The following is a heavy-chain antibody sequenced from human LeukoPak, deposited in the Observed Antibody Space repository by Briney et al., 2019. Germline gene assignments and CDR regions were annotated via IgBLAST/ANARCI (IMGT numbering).Heavy chain of an antibody. D-gene: IGHD1-14*01. Sequence: GGSLRLSCAASGFTFSSYAMSWVRQAPGKGLEWVSAISGGGGSTYYPDSVKGRFTISRDNSKDTLYLQMSSLRAEDTAVYYCATSTPLGTHYFDYWGQGTLVTVSS. CDR1: GFTFSSYA. CDR2: ISGGGGST. J-gene: IGHJ4*02. CDR3: ATSTPLGTHYFDY. V-gene: IGHV3-23*01.